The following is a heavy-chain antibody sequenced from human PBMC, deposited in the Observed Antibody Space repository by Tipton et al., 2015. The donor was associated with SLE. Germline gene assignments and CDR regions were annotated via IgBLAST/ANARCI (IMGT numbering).Heavy chain of an antibody. CDR2: ISGSGGST. V-gene: IGHV3-23*01. CDR1: GFTFSSYA. Sequence: SLRLSCAASGFTFSSYAMSWVRQAPGKGLEWVSAISGSGGSTYYADSVKGRFTISRDNSKNTLYLQMNSLRAEDTAVYYCAKDQVYYDFWSGYYQAPLGFDYWGQGTLVTVSS. D-gene: IGHD3-3*01. J-gene: IGHJ4*02. CDR3: AKDQVYYDFWSGYYQAPLGFDY.